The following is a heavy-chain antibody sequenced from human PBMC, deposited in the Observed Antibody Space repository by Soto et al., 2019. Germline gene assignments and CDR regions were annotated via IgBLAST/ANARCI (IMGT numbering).Heavy chain of an antibody. CDR1: GFTFSDYY. Sequence: GGSLRLSCAASGFTFSDYYMSWIRQAPGKGLEWVSYISSSSSYTNYADSVKGRFTISRDNAKNSLYLQMNSLRAEDTAVYYCARDLPHYREFPSGSYQPYYFDYWGQGTLVTVSS. J-gene: IGHJ4*02. CDR3: ARDLPHYREFPSGSYQPYYFDY. CDR2: ISSSSSYT. V-gene: IGHV3-11*06. D-gene: IGHD1-26*01.